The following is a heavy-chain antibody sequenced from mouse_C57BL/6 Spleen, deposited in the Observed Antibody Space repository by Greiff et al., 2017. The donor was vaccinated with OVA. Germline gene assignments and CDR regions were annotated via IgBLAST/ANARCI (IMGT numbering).Heavy chain of an antibody. V-gene: IGHV1-5*01. D-gene: IGHD2-4*01. CDR2: IYPGNSDT. CDR1: GYTFTSYW. Sequence: VQLKQSGTVLARPGASVKMSCKTSGYTFTSYWMHWVNQRPGQGLEWIGAIYPGNSDTSYNQKFKGKAKLTAVTSASTAYMELSSLTNEDSAVYYCTRYDYDGAWFAYWGQGTLVTVSA. J-gene: IGHJ3*01. CDR3: TRYDYDGAWFAY.